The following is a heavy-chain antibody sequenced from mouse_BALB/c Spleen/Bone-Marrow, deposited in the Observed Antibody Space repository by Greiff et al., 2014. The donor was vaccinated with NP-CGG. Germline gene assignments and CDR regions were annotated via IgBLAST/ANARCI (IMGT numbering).Heavy chain of an antibody. J-gene: IGHJ2*01. D-gene: IGHD2-4*01. CDR2: IDPENGDT. CDR1: GFNIKDYY. Sequence: EVQLQQSGAELVRSGASVKLSCTASGFNIKDYYMHWVKQRPEQGLEWIGWIDPENGDTEYAPKFQGKATMTADTSSNTAYLQLSSLTSEDTSVDSCNARGDYAFDYFDYWGQGTTLTVSS. CDR3: NARGDYAFDYFDY. V-gene: IGHV14-4*02.